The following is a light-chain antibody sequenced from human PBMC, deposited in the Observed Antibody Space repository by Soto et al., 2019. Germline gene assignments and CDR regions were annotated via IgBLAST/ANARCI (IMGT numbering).Light chain of an antibody. V-gene: IGLV2-14*01. CDR3: SSYTSTSPWV. CDR1: TSDVGGYNY. CDR2: EVS. Sequence: QSALTQPASVSGSPGQSITISCTGTTSDVGGYNYVSWYQHHPGKAPKLIIFEVSNRPSGVSNRFSGSKSGNTASLTISGLQAEDEADYYCSSYTSTSPWVFGGGTKVTVL. J-gene: IGLJ3*02.